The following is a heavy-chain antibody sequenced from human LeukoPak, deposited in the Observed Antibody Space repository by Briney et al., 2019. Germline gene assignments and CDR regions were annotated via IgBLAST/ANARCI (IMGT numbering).Heavy chain of an antibody. D-gene: IGHD6-13*01. CDR3: AGTGRRYSSSWYYNYYYYMDV. J-gene: IGHJ6*03. CDR1: GFTFSSYW. Sequence: GGSLRLSCAASGFTFSSYWLSWVRQAPGKGLEWVANIKQDGSEKYYVDSVKGRFTISRDNAKNSLYLQMNSLRAEDTAVYYCAGTGRRYSSSWYYNYYYYMDVWGKGTTVTISS. CDR2: IKQDGSEK. V-gene: IGHV3-7*01.